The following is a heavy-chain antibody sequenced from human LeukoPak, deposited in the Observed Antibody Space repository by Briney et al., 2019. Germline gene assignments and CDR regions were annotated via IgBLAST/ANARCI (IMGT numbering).Heavy chain of an antibody. CDR1: GGSISNSY. D-gene: IGHD3-22*01. J-gene: IGHJ3*02. CDR3: ARAYYDSSGYYYVEAAFDI. Sequence: SETLSLTCTVSGGSISNSYWSWIRQPPGKGLEWIGYIYYSGSTNYNPSLKSRVTISVDTSKNQFSLKLSSVTAADTAVYYCARAYYDSSGYYYVEAAFDIWGQGTMVTVSS. V-gene: IGHV4-59*08. CDR2: IYYSGST.